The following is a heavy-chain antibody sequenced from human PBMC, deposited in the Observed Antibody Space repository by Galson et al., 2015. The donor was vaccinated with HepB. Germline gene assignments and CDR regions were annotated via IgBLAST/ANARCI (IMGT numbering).Heavy chain of an antibody. J-gene: IGHJ4*02. V-gene: IGHV1-18*01. CDR1: GYTFTSYG. CDR2: ISAYNGNT. CDR3: ARGIPRVFDY. Sequence: SVKVSCKASGYTFTSYGISWVRQAPGQGLEWMGWISAYNGNTNYAQKLQGRVTMTTDTSTSTAYMELRSLSSVTAADTAVYYCARGIPRVFDYWGQGTLVTVSS.